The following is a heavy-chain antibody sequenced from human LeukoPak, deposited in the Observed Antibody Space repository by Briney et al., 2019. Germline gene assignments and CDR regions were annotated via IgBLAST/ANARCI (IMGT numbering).Heavy chain of an antibody. CDR2: ISGSGGST. CDR3: ARDFPPNIAARQLRWFDP. D-gene: IGHD6-6*01. V-gene: IGHV3-23*01. Sequence: GGPLRLSCAASVFTFSSYWMSWVREAPGRGLEGVSAISGSGGSTYYADSVKGRFTISRDNSKNTLYLQMNSLRAEDTAVYYCARDFPPNIAARQLRWFDPWGQGTLVTVSS. CDR1: VFTFSSYW. J-gene: IGHJ5*02.